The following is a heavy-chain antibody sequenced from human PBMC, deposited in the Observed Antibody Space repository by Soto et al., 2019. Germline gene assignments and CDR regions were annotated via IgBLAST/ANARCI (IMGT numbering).Heavy chain of an antibody. CDR3: ASPGPGEYDSSGRLTNLDG. Sequence: SETLSLTCTVSGGFISGNTYHWGWIRQPPRKGLEWIARIYYSRSTYYNPSPKGRLTITVDTSKNQFPLRLPSVPVADTPVYYCASPGPGEYDSSGRLTNLDGWGQGIRVTGFS. CDR1: GGFISGNTYH. J-gene: IGHJ4*02. CDR2: IYYSRST. D-gene: IGHD3-22*01. V-gene: IGHV4-39*01.